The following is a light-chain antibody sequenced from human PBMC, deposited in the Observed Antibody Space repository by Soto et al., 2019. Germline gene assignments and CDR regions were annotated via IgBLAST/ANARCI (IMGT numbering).Light chain of an antibody. CDR2: DNN. V-gene: IGLV1-51*01. CDR3: GTWDSSLSVYV. CDR1: SSNIGNNY. Sequence: QAVVTQPPSVSAAPGQTVTISCSGSSSNIGNNYVSWYQQLPGTAPKLLIYDNNKRPSGIPDRFSGSKSGTSATLGITGLQTGDEADYYCGTWDSSLSVYVFGTGTKLTVL. J-gene: IGLJ1*01.